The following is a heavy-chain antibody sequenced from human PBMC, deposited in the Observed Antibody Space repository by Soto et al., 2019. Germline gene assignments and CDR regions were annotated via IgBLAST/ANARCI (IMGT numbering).Heavy chain of an antibody. CDR1: GYSIIGGYY. CDR3: ARGDNGSYFDF. V-gene: IGHV4-38-2*01. J-gene: IGHJ4*02. CDR2: IYHIGST. Sequence: SETLSLTCAVSGYSIIGGYYWGWIRQPPGKGLEWIGSIYHIGSTYFTPSLKSRVNISVDSSKKHLSLRLTSVTAADTAVYFCARGDNGSYFDFWGQGTLVTVSS. D-gene: IGHD1-26*01.